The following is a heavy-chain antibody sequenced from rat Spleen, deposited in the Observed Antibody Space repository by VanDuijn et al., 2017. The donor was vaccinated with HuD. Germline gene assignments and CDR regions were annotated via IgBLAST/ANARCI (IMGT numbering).Heavy chain of an antibody. CDR2: ISTTGSDT. D-gene: IGHD4-3*01. CDR3: ARHEGNSGYYFDY. Sequence: EVQLVESGGGLVQPGRSLKLSCAASGFTFSSFAMAWVRQAPGKGLEWIACISTTGSDTYYLDSVKGRFTISRDNAKSTLYLQMDSLRSEDTATYYCARHEGNSGYYFDYWGQGVMVTVSS. J-gene: IGHJ2*01. V-gene: IGHV5-25*01. CDR1: GFTFSSFA.